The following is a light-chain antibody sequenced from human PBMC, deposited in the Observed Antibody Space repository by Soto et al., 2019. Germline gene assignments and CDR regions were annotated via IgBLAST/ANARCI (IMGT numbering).Light chain of an antibody. CDR2: DAS. J-gene: IGKJ1*01. CDR3: QQYNNWPRGT. Sequence: EVLMTQSPATLSVSPGERATLSCRASQSVSSSLAWYQHKPGQAPRLLIYDASTRATGIPARFSGSGSGTEFTLTISSLQSEDFAVYYCQQYNNWPRGTFGQGTTVEIK. CDR1: QSVSSS. V-gene: IGKV3-15*01.